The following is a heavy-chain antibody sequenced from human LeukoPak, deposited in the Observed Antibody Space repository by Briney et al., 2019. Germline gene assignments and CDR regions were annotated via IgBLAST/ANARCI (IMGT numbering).Heavy chain of an antibody. J-gene: IGHJ4*02. CDR2: ISSSSSYI. CDR1: GFTFSSYR. V-gene: IGHV3-21*01. Sequence: GGSLRLSCAASGFTFSSYRMNWVRQAPGKGLEWVSSISSSSSYIYYADSVKGRFTISRDNAKNSLYLQMNSLRAEDTAVCYCARDIDSSGWCVGYWGQGTLVTVSS. D-gene: IGHD6-19*01. CDR3: ARDIDSSGWCVGY.